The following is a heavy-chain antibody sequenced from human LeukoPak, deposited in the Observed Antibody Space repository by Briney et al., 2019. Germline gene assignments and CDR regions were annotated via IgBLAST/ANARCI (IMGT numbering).Heavy chain of an antibody. J-gene: IGHJ6*02. V-gene: IGHV3-74*01. D-gene: IGHD5-18*01. CDR3: ARVLRGYSSPCYYYGMDV. CDR1: GFTFSNYW. Sequence: GGSLRLSCAASGFTFSNYWTHWVRQAPGKGLVWFSRINSDGSATTYADSVKGRFTISRDNAKNTLYLQMNSLRAKDTAVYTCARVLRGYSSPCYYYGMDVWGQGTMVTVSS. CDR2: INSDGSAT.